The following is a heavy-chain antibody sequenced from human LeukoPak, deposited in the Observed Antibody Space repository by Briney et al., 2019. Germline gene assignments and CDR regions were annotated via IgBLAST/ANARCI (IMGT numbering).Heavy chain of an antibody. CDR2: ISAHDGTR. Sequence: ASVKVSCKASGYTFTNYGITWARQAPGQGLEWMGWISAHDGTRNYALKHEDRVTMTTDTSTSTAYMELRGLRSDDTAVYYCARRSTLYSSGRFYFDYWGQGTLVTVSS. CDR1: GYTFTNYG. V-gene: IGHV1-18*01. J-gene: IGHJ4*02. D-gene: IGHD6-19*01. CDR3: ARRSTLYSSGRFYFDY.